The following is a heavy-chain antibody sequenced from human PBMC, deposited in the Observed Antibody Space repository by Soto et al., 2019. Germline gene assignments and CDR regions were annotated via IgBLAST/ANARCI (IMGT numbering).Heavy chain of an antibody. CDR1: GGSISGDGNY. CDR2: IYYSGST. J-gene: IGHJ6*02. D-gene: IGHD3-10*01. V-gene: IGHV4-31*03. CDR3: ARARMVRGIIYYYGMDV. Sequence: QVQLQESGPGLVKSSQTLSLTCTVSGGSISGDGNYWSWIRQHPGKGLEWIGYIYYSGSTNYNPSLKSRVTISVDTSKNQFSLKLNSVTAADTAVYYCARARMVRGIIYYYGMDVWGQGTTVTVSS.